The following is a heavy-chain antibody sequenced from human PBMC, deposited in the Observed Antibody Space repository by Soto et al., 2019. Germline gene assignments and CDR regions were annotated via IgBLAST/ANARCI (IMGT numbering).Heavy chain of an antibody. J-gene: IGHJ5*02. CDR2: IYHSGST. V-gene: IGHV4-30-2*01. Sequence: QLQLQESGSGLVKPSQTLSLTCAVSGGSISSGGYSWSWIRQPPGKGLEWIGYIYHSGSTYYNPSPXRXXTISVDRSKNQFSLKLISVTAADTAVYYCASVPSPWGQGTLVTVSS. CDR3: ASVPSP. CDR1: GGSISSGGYS.